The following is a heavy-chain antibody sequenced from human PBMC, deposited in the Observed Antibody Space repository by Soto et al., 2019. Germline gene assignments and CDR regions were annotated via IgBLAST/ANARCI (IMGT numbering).Heavy chain of an antibody. CDR2: ISYDGSNK. J-gene: IGHJ4*02. D-gene: IGHD5-18*01. Sequence: VQLVESGGVVVQPGGSLRLSCAASGFTFSSYGMHWVRQAPGKGLEWVAVISYDGSNKYYADSVKGRFTISRDNSKNTLYLQMNSLRAEDTAVYYRAKDRSGYSYSPYFDYWGQGTLVTVSS. CDR3: AKDRSGYSYSPYFDY. V-gene: IGHV3-30*18. CDR1: GFTFSSYG.